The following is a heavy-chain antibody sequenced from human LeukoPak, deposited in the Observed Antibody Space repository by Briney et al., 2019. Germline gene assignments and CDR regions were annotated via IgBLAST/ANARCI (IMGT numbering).Heavy chain of an antibody. CDR2: IRSKANSYAT. J-gene: IGHJ4*02. D-gene: IGHD3-9*01. CDR1: GFTFSGSA. CDR3: TRHPDTLTGEVDY. Sequence: GGSLRLSCAASGFTFSGSAMHWVRQASGKGLEWVGRIRSKANSYATAYAASVKGRFTISRDDSKNTAYLQMNSLKTEDTAVYYCTRHPDTLTGEVDYWGQGTLVTVSS. V-gene: IGHV3-73*01.